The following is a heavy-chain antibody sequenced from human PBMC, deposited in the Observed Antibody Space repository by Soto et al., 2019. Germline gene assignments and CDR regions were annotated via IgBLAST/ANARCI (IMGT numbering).Heavy chain of an antibody. Sequence: SETLSLTCTVSGGSISSYYWSWIRQPPGKGLEWIGYIYYSGSTNYNPSLKSRVTISVDTSKNQFSLKLSSVTAADTAVYYCARHIVVVPAPINHPKKYYYYYMDVWGKGTTVTVSS. J-gene: IGHJ6*03. V-gene: IGHV4-59*08. CDR1: GGSISSYY. D-gene: IGHD2-2*01. CDR2: IYYSGST. CDR3: ARHIVVVPAPINHPKKYYYYYMDV.